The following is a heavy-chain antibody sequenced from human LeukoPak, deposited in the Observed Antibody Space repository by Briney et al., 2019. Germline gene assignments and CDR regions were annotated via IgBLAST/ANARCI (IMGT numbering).Heavy chain of an antibody. CDR2: INPNSGDT. CDR3: ARDYSSSSGYFDY. J-gene: IGHJ4*02. D-gene: IGHD6-6*01. V-gene: IGHV1-2*02. Sequence: ASVKVSCKASGYTLTGYFMYSVPEAPGQGLEWMGWINPNSGDTNYAEKFQGRVTMTRDTSISTAYMDLRRLRSDDTAVYYCARDYSSSSGYFDYWGQGTLVTVSS. CDR1: GYTLTGYF.